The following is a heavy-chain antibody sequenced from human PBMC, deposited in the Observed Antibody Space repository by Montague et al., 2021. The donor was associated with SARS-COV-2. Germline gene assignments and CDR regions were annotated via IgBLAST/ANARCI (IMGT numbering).Heavy chain of an antibody. Sequence: SEIRSLTCAVYGGSFSGYYWSWIRQPPGKGLEWIGEINQSGSTNYNPSLKSGVTLSVDTSKKQFSLKLSSLTAADTAVYYCARVAGGYYHDSSAYFDYWGQGSLVTVSS. V-gene: IGHV4-34*01. D-gene: IGHD3-22*01. CDR1: GGSFSGYY. J-gene: IGHJ4*02. CDR2: INQSGST. CDR3: ARVAGGYYHDSSAYFDY.